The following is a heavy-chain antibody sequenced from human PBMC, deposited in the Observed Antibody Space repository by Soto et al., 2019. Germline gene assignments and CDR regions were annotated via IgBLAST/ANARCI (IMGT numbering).Heavy chain of an antibody. CDR3: TRDASRDSSARGWFDP. J-gene: IGHJ5*02. V-gene: IGHV3-21*01. CDR2: ISSNSAYI. D-gene: IGHD6-13*01. Sequence: GGSLRRSCAASGCTFRSFTMNWVRQAPGKGLEWVSTISSNSAYIYYTDALRGRFTISRDNAKNSLHLQMNSLRAEDTAVYYCTRDASRDSSARGWFDPWGPGTLVTVSS. CDR1: GCTFRSFT.